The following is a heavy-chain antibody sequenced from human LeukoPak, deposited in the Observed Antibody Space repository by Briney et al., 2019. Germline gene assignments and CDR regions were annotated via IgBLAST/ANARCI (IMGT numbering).Heavy chain of an antibody. J-gene: IGHJ4*02. Sequence: GESLRISCKGSGYSFTSYWIGWVRQMPGKGVEWVGIIYPGDSDTRYSPSFQGQVTISADKSISTAYLQWSSLKASDTAMYYCARHGWYYDSSGPDLFDYWGQGTLVTVSS. D-gene: IGHD3-22*01. CDR2: IYPGDSDT. CDR1: GYSFTSYW. CDR3: ARHGWYYDSSGPDLFDY. V-gene: IGHV5-51*01.